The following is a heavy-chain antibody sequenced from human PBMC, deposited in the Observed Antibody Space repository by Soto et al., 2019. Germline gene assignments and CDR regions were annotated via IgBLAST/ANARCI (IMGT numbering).Heavy chain of an antibody. V-gene: IGHV1-8*01. CDR3: ARMASFGSLNWFDP. CDR2: MNPGSGDT. J-gene: IGHJ5*01. CDR1: GYTFTNND. D-gene: IGHD5-18*01. Sequence: ASVKVSCKASGYTFTNNDVTWVRQATGQGLEWMGWMNPGSGDTGYAQKFQGRVTMNRDISIATAYMELSSLRSEDTAIYYCARMASFGSLNWFDPWGQGTLVTVS.